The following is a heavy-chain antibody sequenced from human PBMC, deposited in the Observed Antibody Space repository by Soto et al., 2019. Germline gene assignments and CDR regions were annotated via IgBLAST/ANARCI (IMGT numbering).Heavy chain of an antibody. CDR2: IYTSGST. Sequence: KSSETLSLTCTVSGDSFSGYYWSWIRQPAGKGLEWIGRIYTSGSTNYNPSLKSRVTMSVDTSKNQFSLKLSSVTAADTAVYYCARDRGYYDFWSGYYTRKAYYYYGMDVWGQGTTVTVSS. V-gene: IGHV4-4*07. CDR3: ARDRGYYDFWSGYYTRKAYYYYGMDV. D-gene: IGHD3-3*01. J-gene: IGHJ6*02. CDR1: GDSFSGYY.